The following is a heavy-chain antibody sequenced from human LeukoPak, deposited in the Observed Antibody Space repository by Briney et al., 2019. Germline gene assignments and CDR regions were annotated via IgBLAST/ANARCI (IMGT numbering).Heavy chain of an antibody. J-gene: IGHJ4*02. CDR1: GFTFSDYD. D-gene: IGHD3-22*01. V-gene: IGHV3-11*01. CDR2: ISTSGTTI. CDR3: ARGYDSSGYYHY. Sequence: GGSLRLSCAASGFTFSDYDMNWIRQAPGKGLEWISYISTSGTTIYYTDSVKGRFTISRDNAKNSLYLQMNSLRAEDTAVYYCARGYDSSGYYHYWGQGTLVTVSS.